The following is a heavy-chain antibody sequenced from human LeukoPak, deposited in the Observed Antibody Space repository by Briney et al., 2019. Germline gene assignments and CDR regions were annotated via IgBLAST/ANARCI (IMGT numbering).Heavy chain of an antibody. Sequence: ASVKVSCKASGYTFTDYYLHWVRHAPGQGLEWVGWIHPNSGATHYAQKFQGRLTMTRDTSISTVYMELTRLRSDDTAVYYCARVGCGGDCYADAFDIWGQGTMVTVSS. J-gene: IGHJ3*02. V-gene: IGHV1-2*02. CDR3: ARVGCGGDCYADAFDI. D-gene: IGHD2-21*02. CDR1: GYTFTDYY. CDR2: IHPNSGAT.